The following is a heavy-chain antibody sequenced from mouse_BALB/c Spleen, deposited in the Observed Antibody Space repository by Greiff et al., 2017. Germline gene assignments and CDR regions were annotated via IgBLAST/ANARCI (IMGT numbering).Heavy chain of an antibody. CDR3: GRDGYYGRSYDDSMDD. CDR1: GFSLTSYG. D-gene: IGHD1-1*01. V-gene: IGHV2-9*02. CDR2: IWAGGST. Sequence: VKLMESGPGLVAPSQSLSITCTVSGFSLTSYGVHWVRQPPGKGLEWLGVIWAGGSTNYNSALMSRLSISKDNSKSQVFLRMNSLQTDDTAMYYCGRDGYYGRSYDDSMDDWGEGTSVTVSS. J-gene: IGHJ4*01.